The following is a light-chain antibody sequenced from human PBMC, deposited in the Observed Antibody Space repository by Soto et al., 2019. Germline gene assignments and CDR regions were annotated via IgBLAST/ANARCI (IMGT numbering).Light chain of an antibody. Sequence: QSVLTQPPSVSGAPGQRVTISCTGSTSNIGAGYEVHWYQQFPGTAPKLVIYDNNDRPSGVPDRLSGSKSGTSASLAITGLQAADEADYYCQSYDRSLSAWVFGGGTKLTVL. CDR2: DNN. V-gene: IGLV1-40*01. J-gene: IGLJ3*02. CDR3: QSYDRSLSAWV. CDR1: TSNIGAGYE.